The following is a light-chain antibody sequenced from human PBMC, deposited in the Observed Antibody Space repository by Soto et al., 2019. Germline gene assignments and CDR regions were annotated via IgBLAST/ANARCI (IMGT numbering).Light chain of an antibody. J-gene: IGKJ1*01. CDR1: QNIRIY. Sequence: IQVTQSPSSLSASLGARVTISGRASQNIRIYLNWFQQKPGKAPNLLIYGASSLQSGVPSRFSGSRSGTDFTLTINSLQPEDFAVYYCQQTYNSPLTFGQGTKVDI. V-gene: IGKV1-39*01. CDR2: GAS. CDR3: QQTYNSPLT.